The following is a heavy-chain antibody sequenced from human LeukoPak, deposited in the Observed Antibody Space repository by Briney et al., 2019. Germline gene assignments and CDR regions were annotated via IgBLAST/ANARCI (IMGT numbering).Heavy chain of an antibody. CDR1: GYSISSGYY. CDR3: ARALADSRGYYLGFDY. D-gene: IGHD3-22*01. Sequence: LSLTCSVSGYSISSGYYWGWIRQPPGKGLEWISYITNNGGAMFYADSLKGRLTIFRDNAKKSLYLQMNSLRPDDTALYYCARALADSRGYYLGFDYWGQGTLVTVSS. J-gene: IGHJ4*02. V-gene: IGHV3-11*04. CDR2: ITNNGGAM.